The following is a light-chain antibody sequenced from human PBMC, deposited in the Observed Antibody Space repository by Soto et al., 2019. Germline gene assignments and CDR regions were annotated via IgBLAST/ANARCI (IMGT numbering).Light chain of an antibody. J-gene: IGKJ4*01. CDR3: QQSNSYPLT. CDR1: QGIGSN. Sequence: IQLTQSPSSLSASGGDRVTITCRASQGIGSNLAWYLQKPGEAPKLLVYGASTLQGGVPSRFSGRGSGTLFTLTITSLQPEDFATYFCQQSNSYPLTFGGGTKVEIK. V-gene: IGKV1-9*01. CDR2: GAS.